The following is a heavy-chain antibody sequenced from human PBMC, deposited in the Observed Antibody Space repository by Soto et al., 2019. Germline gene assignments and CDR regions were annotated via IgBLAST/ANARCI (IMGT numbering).Heavy chain of an antibody. CDR3: ARDRGAMATVNFDY. CDR1: GFTFSSYG. Sequence: GGSLRLSCAASGFTFSSYGMHWVRQAPGKGLEWVAVIWYDGSNKYYADSVKGRFTISRDNSKNTLYLQTNSLRAEDTAVYYCARDRGAMATVNFDYWGQGTLVTVSS. CDR2: IWYDGSNK. J-gene: IGHJ4*02. D-gene: IGHD4-4*01. V-gene: IGHV3-33*01.